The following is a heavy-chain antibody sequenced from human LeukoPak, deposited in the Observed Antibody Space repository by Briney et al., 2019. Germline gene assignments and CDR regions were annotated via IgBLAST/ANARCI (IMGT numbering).Heavy chain of an antibody. Sequence: PSQTLSLTCTVSGGSISSGSYYWSWIRQPAGKGLEWIGRIYTSGSTNYNPSLKSRVTMSVDTSKNQFSLKLSSVTAADTAVYYCARVSLLTAAGDQPFDYWGQGTLVTVSS. CDR2: IYTSGST. V-gene: IGHV4-61*02. D-gene: IGHD6-13*01. J-gene: IGHJ4*02. CDR1: GGSISSGSYY. CDR3: ARVSLLTAAGDQPFDY.